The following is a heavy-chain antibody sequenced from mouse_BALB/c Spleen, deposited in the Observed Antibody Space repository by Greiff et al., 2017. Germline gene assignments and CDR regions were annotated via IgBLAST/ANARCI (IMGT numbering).Heavy chain of an antibody. Sequence: EVMVVESGGGLVKPGGSLKLSCAASGFTFSSYAMSWVRQTPEKRLEWVASISSGGSTYYPDSVKGRFTISRDNARNILYLQMSSLRSEDTAMYYCARDGYYFDYWGQGTTLTVSS. CDR3: ARDGYYFDY. CDR1: GFTFSSYA. V-gene: IGHV5-6-5*01. D-gene: IGHD2-2*01. CDR2: ISSGGST. J-gene: IGHJ2*01.